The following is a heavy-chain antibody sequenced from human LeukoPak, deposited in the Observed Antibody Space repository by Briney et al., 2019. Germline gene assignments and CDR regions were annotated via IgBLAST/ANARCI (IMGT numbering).Heavy chain of an antibody. CDR1: GNSITTYW. CDR2: IYPGDSDT. CDR3: ARVLIRGDEIDY. Sequence: GESLKISCKASGNSITTYWIAWVRQMPGKGLEWMGIIYPGDSDTRYSPSFQGQVTISADKSISTAYLQWTSLKASDSAMYYCARVLIRGDEIDYWGQGTLVTVSS. V-gene: IGHV5-51*01. D-gene: IGHD2-21*01. J-gene: IGHJ4*02.